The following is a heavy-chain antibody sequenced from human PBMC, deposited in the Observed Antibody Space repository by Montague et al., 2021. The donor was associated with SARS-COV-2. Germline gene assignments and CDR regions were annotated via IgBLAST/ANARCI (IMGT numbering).Heavy chain of an antibody. V-gene: IGHV4-34*01. J-gene: IGHJ6*02. Sequence: SETLSLTCAVSGGSFSGYYWSWIRQPPGKGLEWIGEINHSGSTNYNPSLKSRVTISVDTSKNQFSLKLSSVTAADTAVYYCARVRYYGAATSVALDVWGQGTPVTVSS. CDR2: INHSGST. CDR3: ARVRYYGAATSVALDV. CDR1: GGSFSGYY. D-gene: IGHD3-10*01.